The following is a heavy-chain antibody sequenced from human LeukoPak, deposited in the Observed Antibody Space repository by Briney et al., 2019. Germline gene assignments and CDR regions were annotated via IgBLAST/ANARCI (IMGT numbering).Heavy chain of an antibody. Sequence: GGSLRLFCAASGFTISSNYMSWVRQAPGKGLEWVSVIYSGGSTYYADSVKGRFTISRDNSKNTLYLQMNSLKTEDTGVYYCTTDSPVAAAAHYWGQGTLVTVSS. CDR3: TTDSPVAAAAHY. CDR2: IYSGGST. J-gene: IGHJ4*02. D-gene: IGHD6-13*01. V-gene: IGHV3-53*01. CDR1: GFTISSNY.